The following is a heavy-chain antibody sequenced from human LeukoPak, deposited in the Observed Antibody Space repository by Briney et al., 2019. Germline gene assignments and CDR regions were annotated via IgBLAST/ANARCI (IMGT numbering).Heavy chain of an antibody. V-gene: IGHV4-4*07. D-gene: IGHD6-19*01. CDR2: IYTSGST. CDR1: GGSISSYY. J-gene: IGHJ4*02. CDR3: ARDTAVAGIFDY. Sequence: SEPLSLTCTVSGGSISSYYWSWIRQPAGKGLEWIGRIYTSGSTNYNPSLKSRVTISVDKSKNQFSLKLSSVTAADTAVYYCARDTAVAGIFDYWGQGTLVTVSS.